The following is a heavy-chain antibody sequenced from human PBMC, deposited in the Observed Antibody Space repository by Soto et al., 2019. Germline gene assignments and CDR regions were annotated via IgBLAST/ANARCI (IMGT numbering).Heavy chain of an antibody. J-gene: IGHJ4*02. Sequence: SLRLSCAASGFTFSSYGMHWVRQAPGKGLEWVAVIWYDGSNKYYADSVKGRFTISRDNSKNTLYLQMNSLRAEDTAVYYCARDKSYYDSGGPIDYWGQGTLVTVS. D-gene: IGHD3-22*01. CDR2: IWYDGSNK. CDR1: GFTFSSYG. V-gene: IGHV3-33*01. CDR3: ARDKSYYDSGGPIDY.